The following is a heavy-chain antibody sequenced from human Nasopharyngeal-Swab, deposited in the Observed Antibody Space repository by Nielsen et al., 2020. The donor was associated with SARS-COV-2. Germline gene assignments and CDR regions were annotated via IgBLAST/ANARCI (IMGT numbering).Heavy chain of an antibody. D-gene: IGHD6-6*01. V-gene: IGHV4-34*01. CDR3: AGRPYSSSYWFDP. J-gene: IGHJ5*02. CDR1: GGSFSGYY. Sequence: SETLSLTCAVYGGSFSGYYWSWIRQPPGKGLEWIGEINHSGSTNYNPSLKSRVTISVDTSKNQFSLKLSSVTAADTAVYYCAGRPYSSSYWFDPWGQGTLSPSPQ. CDR2: INHSGST.